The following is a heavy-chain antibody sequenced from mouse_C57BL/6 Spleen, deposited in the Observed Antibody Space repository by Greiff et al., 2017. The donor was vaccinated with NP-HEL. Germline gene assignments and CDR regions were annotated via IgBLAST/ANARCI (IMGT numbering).Heavy chain of an antibody. J-gene: IGHJ1*03. CDR1: GFTFSSYA. CDR2: ISDGGSYT. V-gene: IGHV5-4*01. D-gene: IGHD1-1*01. CDR3: ARDGDYYGSKGYFDV. Sequence: EVQRVESGGGLVKPGGSLKLSCAASGFTFSSYAMSWVRQTPEKRLEWVATISDGGSYTYYPDNVKGRFTISRDNAKNNLYLQMSHLTSEDTAMYYCARDGDYYGSKGYFDVWGTGTTVTVSS.